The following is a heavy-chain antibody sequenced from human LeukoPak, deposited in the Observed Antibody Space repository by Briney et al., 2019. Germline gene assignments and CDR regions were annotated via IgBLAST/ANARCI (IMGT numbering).Heavy chain of an antibody. CDR3: ARVSTVTAPYWYYYYGMDV. CDR1: GGSISSYY. D-gene: IGHD4-17*01. Sequence: SETLSLTCTVSGGSISSYYWSWIRQPPGKGLEWIGYIYYSGSTNYNPSLKSRVTISVDTSKNQFSLKLSSVTAADTAVYYCARVSTVTAPYWYYYYGMDVWGQGTTVTVSS. J-gene: IGHJ6*02. V-gene: IGHV4-59*01. CDR2: IYYSGST.